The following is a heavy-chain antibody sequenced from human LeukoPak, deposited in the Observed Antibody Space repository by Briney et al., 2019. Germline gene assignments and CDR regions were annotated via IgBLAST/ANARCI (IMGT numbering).Heavy chain of an antibody. V-gene: IGHV3-30*09. CDR2: ISYDGNDR. CDR1: GFTFRTYA. D-gene: IGHD2-15*01. J-gene: IGHJ4*02. CDR3: ARDSVVVEVASTRGPGY. Sequence: SGRSLRLSYAASGFTFRTYAMHWVRQPPGKGLEWLAIISYDGNDRYYADSVKGRFAISRDNSKNTLYLQMNSLSAEDTAVYYCARDSVVVEVASTRGPGYWGQGTLVTVSS.